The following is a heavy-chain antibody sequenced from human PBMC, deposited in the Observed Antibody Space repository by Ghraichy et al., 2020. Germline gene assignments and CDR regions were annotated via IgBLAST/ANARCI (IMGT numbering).Heavy chain of an antibody. J-gene: IGHJ4*02. D-gene: IGHD1-20*01. CDR2: ISTNGDST. Sequence: GGSLRLSCAASGFTFSSYGMHWVRQAPGKGLEYVSSISTNGDSTYYANSVKGRFTISRDKSKNTLYLQMGSLRPEDMAVYYCARGFITGTSGLDYWGQGTLVTVSS. V-gene: IGHV3-64*01. CDR3: ARGFITGTSGLDY. CDR1: GFTFSSYG.